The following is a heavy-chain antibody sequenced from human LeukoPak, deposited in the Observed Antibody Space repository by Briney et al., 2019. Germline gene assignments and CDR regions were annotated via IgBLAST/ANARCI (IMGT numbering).Heavy chain of an antibody. J-gene: IGHJ4*02. Sequence: SGGSLRLSCAASGFSFSSYSMHWVRQAPGKRLVWVAAISKDGSETDHADSVKGRFTISRDNSKNTLYLQMNSLRAEDTAVYYCAKDREWELLPGFDYWGQGTLVTVSS. V-gene: IGHV3-30*04. CDR3: AKDREWELLPGFDY. D-gene: IGHD1-26*01. CDR1: GFSFSSYS. CDR2: ISKDGSET.